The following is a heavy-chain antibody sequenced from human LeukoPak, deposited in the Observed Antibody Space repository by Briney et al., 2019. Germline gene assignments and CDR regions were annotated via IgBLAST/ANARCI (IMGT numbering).Heavy chain of an antibody. V-gene: IGHV6-1*01. CDR1: GDSVSNNSTV. CDR2: TYYRSKWYN. CDR3: ARRGPAGSSSSGMDF. J-gene: IGHJ6*02. D-gene: IGHD6-6*01. Sequence: QTLSLTSAISGDSVSNNSTVWNWSRQSPSRGLEWLGRTYYRSKWYNDYAVFVKSRITINPDTSKNQFSLQLNSVTPEDTAVYYCARRGPAGSSSSGMDFWGQGTTVTVSS.